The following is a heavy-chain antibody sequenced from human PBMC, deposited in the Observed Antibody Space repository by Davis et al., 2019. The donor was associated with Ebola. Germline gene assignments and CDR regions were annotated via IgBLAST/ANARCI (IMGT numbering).Heavy chain of an antibody. D-gene: IGHD6-19*01. CDR2: IYYSGST. Sequence: MPSETLSLTCTVSGGSISSYYWSWIRQPPGKGLEWIGYIYYSGSTNYNPSLKSRVTISVDTSKNQFSLKLSSVTAADTAVYYCVGGRVAVAGLDYWGQGTLVTVSS. J-gene: IGHJ4*02. CDR1: GGSISSYY. V-gene: IGHV4-59*01. CDR3: VGGRVAVAGLDY.